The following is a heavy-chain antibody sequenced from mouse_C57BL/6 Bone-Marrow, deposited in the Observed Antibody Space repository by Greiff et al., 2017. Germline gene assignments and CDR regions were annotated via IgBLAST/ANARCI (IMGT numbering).Heavy chain of an antibody. CDR2: ISYDGSN. V-gene: IGHV3-6*01. CDR3: ARGYYYGSSPAWFAY. CDR1: GYSITSGYY. Sequence: EVQLVESGPGLVKPSQSLSLTCSVTGYSITSGYYWNWIRQFPGNKLEWMGYISYDGSNNYNPSLKNRISITRDTSKNQFFLKLNSVTTEDTATYYCARGYYYGSSPAWFAYWGQGTLVTVSA. D-gene: IGHD1-1*01. J-gene: IGHJ3*01.